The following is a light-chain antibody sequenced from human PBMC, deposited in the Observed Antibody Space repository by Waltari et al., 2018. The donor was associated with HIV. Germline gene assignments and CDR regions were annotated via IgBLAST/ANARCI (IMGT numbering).Light chain of an antibody. CDR1: RSNIGSNY. V-gene: IGLV1-47*01. J-gene: IGLJ1*01. CDR2: RNN. Sequence: QSVLTPPPSASGTPGQRVTISCSGSRSNIGSNYVYWYQQLPGTAPKLLIYRNNERPSGVPDRFSGSKSGTSASLAISGLRSEDEADYYCAAWDDTLSGPDFGTGTKVTVL. CDR3: AAWDDTLSGPD.